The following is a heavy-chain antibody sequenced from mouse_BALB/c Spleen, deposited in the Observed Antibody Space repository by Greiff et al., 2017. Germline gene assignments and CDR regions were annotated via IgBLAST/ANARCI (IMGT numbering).Heavy chain of an antibody. Sequence: DVKLVESGGGLVQPGGSMKLSCVASGFTFSNYWMNWVRQSPEKGLEWVAEIRLKSNNYATHYAESVKGRFTISRDDSKSSVYLQMNNLRAEDTGIYYCTRGPPLIYYDHVYAMDYWGQGTSVTVSS. J-gene: IGHJ4*01. D-gene: IGHD2-4*01. CDR2: IRLKSNNYAT. CDR1: GFTFSNYW. V-gene: IGHV6-6*02. CDR3: TRGPPLIYYDHVYAMDY.